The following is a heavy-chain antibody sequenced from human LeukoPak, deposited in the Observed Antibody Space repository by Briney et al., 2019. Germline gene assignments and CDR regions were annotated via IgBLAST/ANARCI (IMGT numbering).Heavy chain of an antibody. CDR1: GFTFSSYW. Sequence: PGGSLRLSCAASGFTFSSYWMHWVRHAPGKGLVWVSRINSDGSSTSYADSVKGRFTISRDNAKNTLYLQMNSLRAEDTAVYYCASQYYYDSSGYYREHDYWGQGTLVAVFS. V-gene: IGHV3-74*01. CDR2: INSDGSST. D-gene: IGHD3-22*01. J-gene: IGHJ4*02. CDR3: ASQYYYDSSGYYREHDY.